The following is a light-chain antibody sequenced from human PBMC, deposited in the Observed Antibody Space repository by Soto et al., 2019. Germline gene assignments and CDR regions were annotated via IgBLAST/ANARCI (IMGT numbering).Light chain of an antibody. CDR2: EVT. V-gene: IGLV2-14*01. J-gene: IGLJ1*01. Sequence: QSALTQPASVSGSPGQSITISCTGTSSDVGGYNYVSWYQQHPGKAPKIIIYEVTNRPSGVSNRFSGSKSGNTASLTISGLQAEDYADYYCSSFTSRFTFNYIFGTGTKSPS. CDR3: SSFTSRFTFNYI. CDR1: SSDVGGYNY.